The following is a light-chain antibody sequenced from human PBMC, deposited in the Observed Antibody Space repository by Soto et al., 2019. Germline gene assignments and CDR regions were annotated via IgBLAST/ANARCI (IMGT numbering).Light chain of an antibody. Sequence: DIQMTQSPSTLSASVGDRVTITCRASQSISSWLAWYQQKPGKAPKLLIYDASSLESGVPSRFSGSGSGTEFTLTISSLQPDDFATYYCQQYNSYPTFGPGTKVDIQ. CDR2: DAS. V-gene: IGKV1-5*01. CDR1: QSISSW. CDR3: QQYNSYPT. J-gene: IGKJ3*01.